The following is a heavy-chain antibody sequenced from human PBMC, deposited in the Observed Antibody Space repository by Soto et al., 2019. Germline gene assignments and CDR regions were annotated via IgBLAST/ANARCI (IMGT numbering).Heavy chain of an antibody. CDR2: ISSSSSYT. J-gene: IGHJ4*02. CDR3: ARNPKSEVDY. Sequence: AGGSLRLSCAASGFTFSSYAMSWVRQAPGKGLEWVSYISSSSSYTNYADSVKGRFTISRDNAKNSLYLQMNSLRAEDTAVYYCARNPKSEVDYWGQGTLVTVSS. V-gene: IGHV3-21*01. CDR1: GFTFSSYA.